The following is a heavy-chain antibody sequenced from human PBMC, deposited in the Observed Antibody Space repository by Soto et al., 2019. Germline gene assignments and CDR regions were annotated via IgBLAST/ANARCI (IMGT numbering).Heavy chain of an antibody. CDR1: GFSFGTSD. CDR3: ARTYCINGECYFGTFDL. Sequence: EVQLVESGGGLVQPGGSLRLSCAASGFSFGTSDMHWVRQTTGKGLQWVSTIGNAGDTHYPDPVKGRFTISRENARNSLYLQMNNLRAGDTAVYYCARTYCINGECYFGTFDLWGQGTMVTVSS. CDR2: IGNAGDT. J-gene: IGHJ3*01. V-gene: IGHV3-13*01. D-gene: IGHD2-8*01.